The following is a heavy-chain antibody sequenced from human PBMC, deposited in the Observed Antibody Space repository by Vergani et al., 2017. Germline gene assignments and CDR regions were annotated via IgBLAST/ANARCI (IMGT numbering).Heavy chain of an antibody. V-gene: IGHV3-23*01. CDR3: ARHISVVLPSSMTAFDY. Sequence: EVQLLESGGGLVQPGGSLRLSCAASGFTFNIYAMSWVRQAPGKGLEWVSTMTYNGGRTYYADSVTGRFTISRDNSKNTLFLKLKTLRAEDTGVYYCARHISVVLPSSMTAFDYWGQGTLVTVSS. CDR2: MTYNGGRT. CDR1: GFTFNIYA. J-gene: IGHJ4*02. D-gene: IGHD2-21*01.